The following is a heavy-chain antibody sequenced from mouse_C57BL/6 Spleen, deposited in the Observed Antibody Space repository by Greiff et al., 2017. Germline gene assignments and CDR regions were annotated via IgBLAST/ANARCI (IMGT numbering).Heavy chain of an antibody. D-gene: IGHD3-2*02. Sequence: QVQLQQPGAELVRPGSSVKLTCKASGYTFTSYWMHWVKQRPIQGLEWIGNIDPSDSETHYNQKFKDKATLTVDKSSSTAYMQLSSLQSEDSAVYYCARWGTAQAPYYFDSWGQGTTLPVSS. J-gene: IGHJ2*01. CDR2: IDPSDSET. V-gene: IGHV1-52*01. CDR3: ARWGTAQAPYYFDS. CDR1: GYTFTSYW.